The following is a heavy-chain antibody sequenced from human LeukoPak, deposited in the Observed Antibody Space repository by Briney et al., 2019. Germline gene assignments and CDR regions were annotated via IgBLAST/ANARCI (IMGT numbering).Heavy chain of an antibody. CDR3: ARESPIGYCSAGSCYSSHFDY. V-gene: IGHV1-2*04. J-gene: IGHJ4*02. CDR1: GFTFTGYQ. CDR2: INPTNGVA. Sequence: GASVKVSCKTSGFTFTGYQMHWVRQAPGQGLEWMGRINPTNGVANYAQKFQGWVSMTRDRSIDTVYMELSRLTSDDTAMYYCARESPIGYCSAGSCYSSHFDYWGQGTLVIVSS. D-gene: IGHD2-15*01.